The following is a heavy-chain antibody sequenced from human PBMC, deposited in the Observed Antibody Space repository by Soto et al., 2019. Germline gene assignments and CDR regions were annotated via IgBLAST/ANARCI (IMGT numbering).Heavy chain of an antibody. CDR2: TNHSGST. D-gene: IGHD3-22*01. CDR1: GGSFSGYY. J-gene: IGHJ4*02. V-gene: IGHV4-34*01. Sequence: SETLSLTCAVYGGSFSGYYWSWIRQPPGKGLEWIGETNHSGSTKYNPSLKSRVTISVDTSKNQFSLKLSSVTAADTAVYYCARDWNDSSGYYHSDYWGQGNQVT. CDR3: ARDWNDSSGYYHSDY.